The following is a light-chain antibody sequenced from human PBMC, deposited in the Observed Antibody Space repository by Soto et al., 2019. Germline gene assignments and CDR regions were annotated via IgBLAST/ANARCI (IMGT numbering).Light chain of an antibody. J-gene: IGKJ5*01. V-gene: IGKV3-11*01. CDR3: XXRTNWIT. CDR1: QSVNNY. CDR2: DAS. Sequence: EIVLTQSPATLSLSPGERXTLSCRASQSVNNYLGWYQQKPGQAPRLLIYDASNRAIGIPARFSGSGSGTDFTLTISSLXXXXXAXYXXXXRTNWITFGQGTRLEIK.